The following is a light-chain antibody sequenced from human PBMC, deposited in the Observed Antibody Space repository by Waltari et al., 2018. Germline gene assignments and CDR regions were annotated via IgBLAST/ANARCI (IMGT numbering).Light chain of an antibody. CDR3: SSYSGVNSFEGFV. CDR1: SSDIGSYKF. J-gene: IGLJ1*01. V-gene: IGLV2-8*01. CDR2: EVD. Sequence: QSALTQPPSASGSPGQSVTISCSGSSSDIGSYKFVSWYQQHPGKSPKLIIYEVDQRPSGVPDRFSGSKSGNTASLTVSGLLREDEADYYCSSYSGVNSFEGFVFGPGTKVTVL.